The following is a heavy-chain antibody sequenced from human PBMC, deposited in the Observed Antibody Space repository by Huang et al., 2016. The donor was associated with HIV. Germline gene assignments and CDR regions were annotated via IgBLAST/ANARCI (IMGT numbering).Heavy chain of an antibody. Sequence: QVQLLQSGAEVKKPGSSVKVSCKASGGPFRSYSSAWVRQGPGQGLEWMASLMPVFDSPNYAQKLQGRVRVTADESTSTVYMELRDLRPDDTAVYFCARGSLEYSVSSSLDYWGQGTHVTVSS. CDR2: LMPVFDSP. D-gene: IGHD4-4*01. CDR3: ARGSLEYSVSSSLDY. V-gene: IGHV1-69*13. J-gene: IGHJ4*02. CDR1: GGPFRSYS.